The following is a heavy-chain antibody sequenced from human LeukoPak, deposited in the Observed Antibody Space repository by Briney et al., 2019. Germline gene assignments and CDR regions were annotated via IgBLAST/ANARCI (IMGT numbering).Heavy chain of an antibody. CDR1: GGTFSSYA. CDR2: IIPIFGTA. V-gene: IGHV1-69*05. Sequence: ASVKVSCKASGGTFSSYAISWVRQAPGQGLEWMGGIIPIFGTANYAQRFQGRVTITTDESTSTAYMELSSLRSEDTAVYYCARGYCSSTSCYDDYWGQGTLVTVSS. D-gene: IGHD2-2*01. CDR3: ARGYCSSTSCYDDY. J-gene: IGHJ4*02.